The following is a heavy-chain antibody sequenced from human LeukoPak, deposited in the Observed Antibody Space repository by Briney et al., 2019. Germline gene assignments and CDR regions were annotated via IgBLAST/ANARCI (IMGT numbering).Heavy chain of an antibody. CDR1: GFTFGDSA. J-gene: IGHJ4*02. CDR2: IRSKAYGGTT. Sequence: PGRSLRLSCTGSGFTFGDSAMSWFRQAPGKGLEWVGVIRSKAYGGTTDYAVSVKGRFSISRDDSTSIAYLQMNSLKTEDTAVYYCTRAVTPYSSGWYTIGLTVDYWGQGTLVTVSS. CDR3: TRAVTPYSSGWYTIGLTVDY. V-gene: IGHV3-49*03. D-gene: IGHD6-19*01.